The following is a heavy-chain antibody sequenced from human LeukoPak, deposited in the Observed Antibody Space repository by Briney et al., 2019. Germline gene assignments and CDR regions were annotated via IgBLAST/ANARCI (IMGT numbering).Heavy chain of an antibody. CDR3: ARDAQAYSILSYFQH. CDR2: IYYSGST. V-gene: IGHV4-39*07. CDR1: GGSISSSSYY. D-gene: IGHD6-13*01. J-gene: IGHJ1*01. Sequence: SETLSLTCTVSGGSISSSSYYWGWIRQPPGKGLEWIGSIYYSGSTYYNPSLKSRVTISVDTSKNQFSLKLSSVTAADTAVYYCARDAQAYSILSYFQHWGQGTLVTVSS.